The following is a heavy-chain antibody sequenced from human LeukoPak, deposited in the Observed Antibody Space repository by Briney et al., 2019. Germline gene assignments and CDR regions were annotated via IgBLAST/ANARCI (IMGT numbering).Heavy chain of an antibody. J-gene: IGHJ3*02. CDR1: GGSISSGDYY. D-gene: IGHD3-22*01. V-gene: IGHV4-30-4*08. CDR3: ARDFAWYYDSSGYYRAFDI. CDR2: IYYSGST. Sequence: SETLSLTCTVSGGSISSGDYYWSWIRQPPGKGLEWIGYIYYSGSTYYNPSLKSRVTISVDTSKNQFSLKLSSVTAADTAVYYCARDFAWYYDSSGYYRAFDIWGQGTMVTVSS.